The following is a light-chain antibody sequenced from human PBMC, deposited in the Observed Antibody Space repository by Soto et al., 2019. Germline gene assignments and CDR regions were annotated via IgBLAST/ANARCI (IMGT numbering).Light chain of an antibody. V-gene: IGKV1-8*01. Sequence: AIRMTQSPSSFSAATGDRVTITWRASQGISSYLAWYQQKPGKAPKLLIYAASTLQSGVPSRFSGSGSGTDFTLTISCLQSEDFATYYCQQYYSYPPTFGQGTRLE. CDR3: QQYYSYPPT. J-gene: IGKJ5*01. CDR2: AAS. CDR1: QGISSY.